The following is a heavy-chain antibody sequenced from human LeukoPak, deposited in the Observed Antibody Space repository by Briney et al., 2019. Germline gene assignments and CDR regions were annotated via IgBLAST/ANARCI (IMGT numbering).Heavy chain of an antibody. D-gene: IGHD3-22*01. J-gene: IGHJ4*02. CDR2: IYPGHSDT. CDR1: GYDFTSYW. Sequence: GASLQISCKGSGYDFTSYWVGSVRQMPGKALEWLGIIYPGHSDTSYSPSFQGQGTISAAKSTSTAYLQWRSLKAADTAMYYCARKLGDYYDSSGYYTYWGQGTLVTVAS. V-gene: IGHV5-51*01. CDR3: ARKLGDYYDSSGYYTY.